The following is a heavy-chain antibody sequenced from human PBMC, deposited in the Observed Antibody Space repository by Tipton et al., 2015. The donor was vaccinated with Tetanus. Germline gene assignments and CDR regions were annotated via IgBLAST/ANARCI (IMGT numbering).Heavy chain of an antibody. Sequence: TLSLTCAVSGGSISSGGYSWSWLRQPPGKGLEWIGYIYHSGSTYYNPSLKSRVTISVDRSKNQFSLKLSSVTAADTAVYYCARIEYSSSFGWFDPWGQGTLVTVSS. D-gene: IGHD6-6*01. CDR3: ARIEYSSSFGWFDP. J-gene: IGHJ5*02. V-gene: IGHV4-30-2*01. CDR1: GGSISSGGYS. CDR2: IYHSGST.